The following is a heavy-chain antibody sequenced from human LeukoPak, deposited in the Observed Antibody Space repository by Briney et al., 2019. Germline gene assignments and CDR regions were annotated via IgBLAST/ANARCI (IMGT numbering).Heavy chain of an antibody. D-gene: IGHD6-19*01. Sequence: ASVTVSCKASGYTFTGYYMHWVRQAPGQGLEWMGWINPNSGGTNYAQKFQGRVTMTRDTSISTAYMELSRLRSDDTAVYYCARDLGYSSGWRTNYWGQGTLVTVSS. CDR2: INPNSGGT. CDR3: ARDLGYSSGWRTNY. J-gene: IGHJ4*02. V-gene: IGHV1-2*02. CDR1: GYTFTGYY.